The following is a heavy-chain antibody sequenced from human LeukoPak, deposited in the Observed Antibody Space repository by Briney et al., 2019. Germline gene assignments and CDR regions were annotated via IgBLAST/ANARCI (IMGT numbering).Heavy chain of an antibody. CDR3: ARVVLMVYRGMDV. D-gene: IGHD2-8*01. CDR1: GYTLTELS. CDR2: FDPEDGET. J-gene: IGHJ6*02. V-gene: IGHV1-24*01. Sequence: EASVKVSCKVSGYTLTELSMHWVRQAPGKGLEWMGGFDPEDGETIYAQKLQGRVTMTTDTSTSTAYMELRSLRSDDTAVYYCARVVLMVYRGMDVWGQGTTVTVSS.